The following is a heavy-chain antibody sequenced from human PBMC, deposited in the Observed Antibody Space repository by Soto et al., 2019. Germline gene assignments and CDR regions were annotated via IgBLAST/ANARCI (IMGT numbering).Heavy chain of an antibody. J-gene: IGHJ4*02. CDR3: ASQNYDILTGYYNDY. CDR2: IYNSGST. Sequence: SETLYLTCTVSGGSISRYFWSWIRQPPGKGLEWLAYIYNSGSTSYNPSLKSRVTISAETSTNQFSLKMSTVTAADTAVYYCASQNYDILTGYYNDYWGQGTLVTVS. V-gene: IGHV4-59*01. CDR1: GGSISRYF. D-gene: IGHD3-9*01.